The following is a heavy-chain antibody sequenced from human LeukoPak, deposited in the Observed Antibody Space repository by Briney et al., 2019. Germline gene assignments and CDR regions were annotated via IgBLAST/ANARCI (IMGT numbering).Heavy chain of an antibody. CDR2: IYHSGST. CDR1: GYSISSGYY. V-gene: IGHV4-38-2*02. CDR3: ARGFPYYDFWSGYSKYNWFDP. J-gene: IGHJ5*02. D-gene: IGHD3-3*01. Sequence: SETLSLTCTVSGYSISSGYYWGWLRQPPGKGLEWIGSIYHSGSTYYNPSLKSRVTISVDTSKNQFSLKLSSVTAADTAVYYCARGFPYYDFWSGYSKYNWFDPWGQGTLVTVSS.